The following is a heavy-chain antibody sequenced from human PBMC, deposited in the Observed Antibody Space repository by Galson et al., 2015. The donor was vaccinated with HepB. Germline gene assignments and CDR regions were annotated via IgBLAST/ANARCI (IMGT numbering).Heavy chain of an antibody. CDR1: GGSIRSGGYY. CDR2: IYYSGST. V-gene: IGHV4-31*03. CDR3: ARDPGASWRANNKWYFDL. Sequence: LSLTCTVSGGSIRSGGYYWSWIRQHPGKGLEWIGYIYYSGSTYYNPSLKSRVTISVDTSKNQFSLKLSSVTAADTAVYYCARDPGASWRANNKWYFDLWGRGTLVTVSS. J-gene: IGHJ2*01. D-gene: IGHD2-2*01.